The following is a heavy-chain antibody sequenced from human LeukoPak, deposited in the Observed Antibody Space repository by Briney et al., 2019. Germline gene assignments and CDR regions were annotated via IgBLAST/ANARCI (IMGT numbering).Heavy chain of an antibody. CDR1: GYTFTENY. V-gene: IGHV1-2*02. D-gene: IGHD3-22*01. CDR3: ARGKSGYSP. CDR2: INPYTGAA. Sequence: ASVKVSCKASGYTFTENYIHWVRQAPGQGLEWMGLINPYTGAANYTQLFQGRVTMTRDTSVSTAYMHLSGLRSDDTAVYYCARGKSGYSPWGQGTPVTVSS. J-gene: IGHJ4*02.